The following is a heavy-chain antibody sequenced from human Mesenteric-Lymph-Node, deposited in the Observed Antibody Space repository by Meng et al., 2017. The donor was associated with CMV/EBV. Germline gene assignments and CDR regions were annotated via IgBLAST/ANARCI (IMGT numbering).Heavy chain of an antibody. D-gene: IGHD3-10*01. CDR2: IIPILGIA. V-gene: IGHV1-69*10. CDR3: ARVGNHYYGSGSYYDY. Sequence: KASGGTFSSYAISWVRQAPGQGLEWMGGIIPILGIANYAQKFQGRVTITADKSTSTAYMELSSLRSEDTAVYYCARVGNHYYGSGSYYDYWGQGTLVTVS. CDR1: GGTFSSYA. J-gene: IGHJ4*02.